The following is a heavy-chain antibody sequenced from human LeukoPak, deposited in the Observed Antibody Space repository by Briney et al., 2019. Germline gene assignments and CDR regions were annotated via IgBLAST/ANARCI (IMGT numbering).Heavy chain of an antibody. Sequence: PSETLSLTCTVSGGSISSGVYYWTWIRPPPGKGLGWLGYIYFSGSTHYKPSLKSRVSISVDTAKNQFSLNLSSVTAADTAVYYCARDQNKYDSSGYYYYQYGMDVWGQGTTVTVSS. J-gene: IGHJ6*02. CDR3: ARDQNKYDSSGYYYYQYGMDV. CDR1: GGSISSGVYY. D-gene: IGHD3-22*01. CDR2: IYFSGST. V-gene: IGHV4-30-4*01.